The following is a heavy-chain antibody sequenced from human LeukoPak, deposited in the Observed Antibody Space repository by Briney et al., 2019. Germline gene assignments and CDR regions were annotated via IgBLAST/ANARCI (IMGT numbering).Heavy chain of an antibody. D-gene: IGHD3-9*01. J-gene: IGHJ4*02. V-gene: IGHV1-69*04. CDR1: GGTFTNYA. CDR3: ARGGGVDILTGFQY. CDR2: IIPILDVT. Sequence: SVKVSCKASGGTFTNYAINWVRQAPGQELEWMGRIIPILDVTSYAQKFQGRVTITADQSTITAYMEPSSLRSEDTGVYYCARGGGVDILTGFQYWGQGTLVTVSS.